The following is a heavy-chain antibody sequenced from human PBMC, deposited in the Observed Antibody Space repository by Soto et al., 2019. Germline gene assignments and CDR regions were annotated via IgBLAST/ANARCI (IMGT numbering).Heavy chain of an antibody. CDR1: GGTFSSYT. D-gene: IGHD2-21*02. CDR3: ARGGRDGDYDAFDI. Sequence: SVKVSCKASGGTFSSYTISWVRQAPGQGLEWMGRIIPILGIANYAQKFQGRVTITADKSTSTAYMELSSLRSEDTSVYYCARGGRDGDYDAFDIWGQGTMVPVSS. V-gene: IGHV1-69*02. CDR2: IIPILGIA. J-gene: IGHJ3*02.